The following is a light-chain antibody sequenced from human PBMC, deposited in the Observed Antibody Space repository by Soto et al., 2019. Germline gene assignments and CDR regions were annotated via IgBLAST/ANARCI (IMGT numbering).Light chain of an antibody. CDR1: QSVGRN. CDR2: GAS. J-gene: IGKJ2*01. V-gene: IGKV3-15*01. CDR3: QQYNNWPPYT. Sequence: EIVMTQSPATLSVSPLEIYTLSFSASQSVGRNLAWYQQKPGQAPRLLIYGASTTAPGIPARFSGSGSGTEFTLTISSLQSEDFGVYYCQQYNNWPPYTFGQGTKVDIK.